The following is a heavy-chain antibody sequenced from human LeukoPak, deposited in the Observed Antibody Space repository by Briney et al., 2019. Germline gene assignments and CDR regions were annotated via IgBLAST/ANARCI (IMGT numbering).Heavy chain of an antibody. CDR2: INPNSGGT. Sequence: ASVKVSCKASGYTFTGYYMHWVRQAPGQGLEWMGWINPNSGGTNYAQKCQGRVTMTRDTSISTAYMELSRLRSDDTAVYYCAGEKPYCSGGSCYASFDYWGQGTLVTVSS. CDR1: GYTFTGYY. V-gene: IGHV1-2*02. D-gene: IGHD2-15*01. CDR3: AGEKPYCSGGSCYASFDY. J-gene: IGHJ4*02.